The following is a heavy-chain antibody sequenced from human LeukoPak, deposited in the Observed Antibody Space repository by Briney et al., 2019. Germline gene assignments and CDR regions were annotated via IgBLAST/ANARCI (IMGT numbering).Heavy chain of an antibody. D-gene: IGHD6-19*01. V-gene: IGHV3-20*04. Sequence: PGGSLRLSCAGSGFTFEDHGMSWVRQAPGKGLEWVSGINWNGGSTGYADSVKGRFTISRDNAKNSLYLQMNSLRAEDTALYYCAGGDRNGWYFDYWGQGTLVTVS. J-gene: IGHJ4*02. CDR2: INWNGGST. CDR3: AGGDRNGWYFDY. CDR1: GFTFEDHG.